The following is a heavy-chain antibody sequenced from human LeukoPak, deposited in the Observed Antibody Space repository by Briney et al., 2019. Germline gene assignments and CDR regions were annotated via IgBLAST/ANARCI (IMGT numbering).Heavy chain of an antibody. V-gene: IGHV3-11*04. D-gene: IGHD1-1*01. CDR3: ARDPRTVRI. Sequence: GGSLRLSCAASGFTFSDNYMTWVRQAPGKGLEWLSYISGNGGVIQYADSVKGRFTISRDNAKNLPYLQIDSLRVEDTAIYYCARDPRTVRIWGQGTLVTVSS. J-gene: IGHJ4*02. CDR2: ISGNGGVI. CDR1: GFTFSDNY.